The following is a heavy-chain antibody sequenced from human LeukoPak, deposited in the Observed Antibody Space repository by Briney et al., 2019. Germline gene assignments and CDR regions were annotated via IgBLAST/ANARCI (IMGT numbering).Heavy chain of an antibody. CDR2: ISGSCGST. J-gene: IGHJ6*03. CDR1: GFTFSSYA. D-gene: IGHD6-13*01. CDR3: ARGPRYSSSWYHPPLDYYYYYMDV. Sequence: GGSLRLSCAASGFTFSSYAMSWVRQAPGKGLEWVSAISGSCGSTYYADSVKGRFTISRDNSKNTLYLQMNSLRAEDTAVYYCARGPRYSSSWYHPPLDYYYYYMDVWGKGTTVTVSS. V-gene: IGHV3-23*01.